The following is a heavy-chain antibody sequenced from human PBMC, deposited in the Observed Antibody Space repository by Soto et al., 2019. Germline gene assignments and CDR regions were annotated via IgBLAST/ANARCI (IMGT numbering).Heavy chain of an antibody. D-gene: IGHD1-1*01. V-gene: IGHV3-7*01. CDR3: ARHRGTTWDF. CDR1: GFSVYIYA. Sequence: WGSLRLACAASGFSVYIYAMTWVRQAPGNGLEWLANIKQDGSEMYYVDSVEGRFTISRDNADSSLFLQMNSLRADDTATYYSARHRGTTWDFWGQGILVTVSS. CDR2: IKQDGSEM. J-gene: IGHJ4*02.